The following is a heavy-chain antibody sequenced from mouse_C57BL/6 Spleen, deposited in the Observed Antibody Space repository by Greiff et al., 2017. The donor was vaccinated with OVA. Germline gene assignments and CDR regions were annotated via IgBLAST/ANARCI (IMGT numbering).Heavy chain of an antibody. CDR1: GFNIKDYY. D-gene: IGHD1-1*01. CDR2: IDPEDGET. Sequence: VQLKESGAELVKPGASVKLSCTASGFNIKDYYMHWVKQRTEQGLEWIGRIDPEDGETKYAPNFQGKATITADTSSNTAYLQLSSLTSEDTAVYFCARHGSRLDAMDDWGQGTSVTVSS. J-gene: IGHJ4*01. CDR3: ARHGSRLDAMDD. V-gene: IGHV14-2*01.